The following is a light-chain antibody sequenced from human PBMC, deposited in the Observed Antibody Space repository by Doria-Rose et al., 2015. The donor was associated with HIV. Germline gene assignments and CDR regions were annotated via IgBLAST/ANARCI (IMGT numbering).Light chain of an antibody. V-gene: IGKV4-1*01. Sequence: TQSPDSLAVSLGERATINCKSSQSVLYSSNNKNYLAWYQQKPGQPPKLLLYWASTRESGVPDRFSGSGSGTDFTLTISSLQAEDVAVYYCQQYYNPPRTFGQGTKVEIK. CDR3: QQYYNPPRT. CDR1: QSVLYSSNNKNY. J-gene: IGKJ1*01. CDR2: WAS.